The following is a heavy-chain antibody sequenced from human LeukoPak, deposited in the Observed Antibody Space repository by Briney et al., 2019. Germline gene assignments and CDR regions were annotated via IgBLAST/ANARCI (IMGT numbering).Heavy chain of an antibody. D-gene: IGHD3-22*01. V-gene: IGHV4-59*01. J-gene: IGHJ3*02. CDR1: GGSISSYY. Sequence: PSETLSPTCTVSGGSISSYYWSWIRQPPGKGLEWIGYIYDSGSTNYNPSLKSRVTISVDTSKNQFSLKLSSVTAADTAVYYCACLTTADAFDIWGQGTMVTVSS. CDR2: IYDSGST. CDR3: ACLTTADAFDI.